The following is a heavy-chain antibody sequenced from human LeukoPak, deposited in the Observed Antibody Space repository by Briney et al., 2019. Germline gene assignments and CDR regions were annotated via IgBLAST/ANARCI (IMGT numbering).Heavy chain of an antibody. CDR3: ARVPFWTGGFDP. Sequence: GGSLRLSCAASGFTFSSYSMNWVRQAPGKGLEWVSSISSSSSYIYYADSVKGRFTISGDNAKNSLYLQMNSLRAEDTAVYYCARVPFWTGGFDPWGQGTLVTVSS. D-gene: IGHD3/OR15-3a*01. CDR2: ISSSSSYI. V-gene: IGHV3-21*01. J-gene: IGHJ5*02. CDR1: GFTFSSYS.